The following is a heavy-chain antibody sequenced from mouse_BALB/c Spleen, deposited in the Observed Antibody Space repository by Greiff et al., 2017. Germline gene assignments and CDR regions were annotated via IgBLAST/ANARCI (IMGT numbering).Heavy chain of an antibody. CDR1: GYSITSGYY. CDR2: ISYDGSN. V-gene: IGHV3-6*02. J-gene: IGHJ2*01. Sequence: EVQLQESGPGLVKPSQSLSLTCSVTGYSITSGYYWNWIRQFPGNKLEWMGYISYDGSNNYNPSLKNRISITRDTSKNQFFLKLNSVTTEDTATYYCARSYYWGQGTTLTVSS. CDR3: ARSYY.